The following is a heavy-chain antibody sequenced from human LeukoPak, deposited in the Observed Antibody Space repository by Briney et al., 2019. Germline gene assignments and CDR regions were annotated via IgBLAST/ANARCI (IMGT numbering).Heavy chain of an antibody. CDR1: GGTFSSYA. D-gene: IGHD4/OR15-4a*01. Sequence: ASVKVSCKASGGTFSSYAISWVRQAPGQGLEWMGWISAYNGNTNYAQKLQGRVTMTTDTSTSTAYMELRSLRSDDTAVYYCAREALGLSMDVWGQGTTVTVSS. J-gene: IGHJ6*02. CDR2: ISAYNGNT. CDR3: AREALGLSMDV. V-gene: IGHV1-18*01.